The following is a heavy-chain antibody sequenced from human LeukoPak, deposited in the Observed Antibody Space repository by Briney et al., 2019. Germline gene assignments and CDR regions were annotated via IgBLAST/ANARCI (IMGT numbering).Heavy chain of an antibody. CDR3: AKSTMGTRRINDL. CDR1: GSSFTSYD. D-gene: IGHD3-10*01. CDR2: RNPDSGNT. J-gene: IGHJ5*02. V-gene: IGHV1-8*01. Sequence: ASVKVSCKSSGSSFTSYDINWVRQATGQGLEWMGWRNPDSGNTGYAQKFQGRVTMTKDTSISTAYMELSSMRSDDTAVYYCAKSTMGTRRINDLWGRGTLVTVSS.